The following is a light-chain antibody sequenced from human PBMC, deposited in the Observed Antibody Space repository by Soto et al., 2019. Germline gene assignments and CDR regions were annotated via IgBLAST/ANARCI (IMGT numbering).Light chain of an antibody. CDR1: QSISSW. V-gene: IGKV1-5*01. Sequence: DIQMTQSPSTLSASVGDRVTITCRASQSISSWLAWYQQKPGKAPKLLMYDASSLESGVPSRLSGSGSGTEFTLTISSLQPDDFATYYCQQYNSYWGTFGQGTKVEIK. J-gene: IGKJ1*01. CDR2: DAS. CDR3: QQYNSYWGT.